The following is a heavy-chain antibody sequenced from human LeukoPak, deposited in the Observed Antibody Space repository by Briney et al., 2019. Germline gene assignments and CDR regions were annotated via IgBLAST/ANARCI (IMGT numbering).Heavy chain of an antibody. J-gene: IGHJ3*02. D-gene: IGHD6-19*01. CDR1: GYTFTVYY. Sequence: ASVKVSCKASGYTFTVYYMHWVRQAPGQGLEWMGWINPNSGGTNYAQKFQGRVTMTRDTSISTAYMELSRLRSDDTAVYYCARGSSGWYTELDAFDIWGQGTMVTVSS. CDR3: ARGSSGWYTELDAFDI. CDR2: INPNSGGT. V-gene: IGHV1-2*02.